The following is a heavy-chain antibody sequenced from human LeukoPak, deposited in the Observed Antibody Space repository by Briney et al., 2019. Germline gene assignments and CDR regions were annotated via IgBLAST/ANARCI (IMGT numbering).Heavy chain of an antibody. CDR2: ISYDGSNK. CDR1: GFTISSSY. J-gene: IGHJ4*02. CDR3: ARDHPGGNSEGWGSTDY. D-gene: IGHD4-23*01. V-gene: IGHV3-30*03. Sequence: PGGSLRLSCAASGFTISSSYMSWVRQAPGKGLEWVAVISYDGSNKYYADSVKGRFTISRDNSKNTLYLQMNSLRAEDTAVYYCARDHPGGNSEGWGSTDYWGQGTLVTVSS.